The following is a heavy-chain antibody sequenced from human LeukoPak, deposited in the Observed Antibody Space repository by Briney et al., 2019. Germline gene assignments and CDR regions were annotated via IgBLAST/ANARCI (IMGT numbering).Heavy chain of an antibody. D-gene: IGHD5-18*01. CDR2: IKQDGSEK. CDR3: ARTSWIQLWYAYNWFDP. V-gene: IGHV3-7*01. CDR1: GFTFSSYW. Sequence: GGSLRLSCAASGFTFSSYWMSWVRQAPGKGLEWVANIKQDGSEKYYVDSVKGRFTISRDNAKNSLYLRMNSLRAEDTAVYYCARTSWIQLWYAYNWFDPWGQGTLVTVSS. J-gene: IGHJ5*02.